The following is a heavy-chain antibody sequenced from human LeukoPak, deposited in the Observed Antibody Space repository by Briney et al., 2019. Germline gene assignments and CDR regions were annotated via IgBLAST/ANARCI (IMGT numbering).Heavy chain of an antibody. V-gene: IGHV1-46*01. CDR2: INPSGGST. CDR3: ARAPGSRRYGGNSDWYFDL. J-gene: IGHJ2*01. Sequence: GASVKVSCKASGYTFTSYYMHWVRQAPGQGLEWMGIINPSGGSTSYAQKFQGRVTMTRDTSTRTVYMELSSLRSEDTAVYYCARAPGSRRYGGNSDWYFDLWGRGTLVTVSS. D-gene: IGHD4-23*01. CDR1: GYTFTSYY.